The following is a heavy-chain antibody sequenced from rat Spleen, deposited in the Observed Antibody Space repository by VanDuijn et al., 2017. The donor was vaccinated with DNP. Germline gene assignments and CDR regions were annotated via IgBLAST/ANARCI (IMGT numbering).Heavy chain of an antibody. CDR2: ITKTGDST. CDR1: GFIFSNYW. D-gene: IGHD5-1*01. Sequence: EVQLVESGGGLVQPGRSLKLSCVVSGFIFSNYWMTWIRQAPGKGLEWVASITKTGDSTYYSDSVKGRFSISRDNAKSTLYLLLNSLRSEDTATYYCARLGGDWGQGVMVTVSS. V-gene: IGHV5-31*01. J-gene: IGHJ2*01. CDR3: ARLGGD.